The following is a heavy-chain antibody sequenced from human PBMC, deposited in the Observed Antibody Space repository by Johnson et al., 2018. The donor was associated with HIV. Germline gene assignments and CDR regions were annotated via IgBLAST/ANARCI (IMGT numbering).Heavy chain of an antibody. J-gene: IGHJ3*02. CDR2: IHGGGSI. CDR3: ARVSLAYSYGYDALDI. Sequence: VRLVESGGGLVRPGGSLRLSCAASEFSVSGNYLTWVRQAPGKGLEWVSVIHGGGSIYYEDSVKGRFTISRDSSKNTLFLQLNSLRPEDTAVYYCARVSLAYSYGYDALDIWGQGTMVTVST. D-gene: IGHD5-18*01. CDR1: EFSVSGNY. V-gene: IGHV3-66*02.